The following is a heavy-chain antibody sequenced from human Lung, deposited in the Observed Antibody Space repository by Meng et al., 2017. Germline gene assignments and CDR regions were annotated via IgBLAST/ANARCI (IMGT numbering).Heavy chain of an antibody. CDR2: MKSNVDGGTV. CDR1: GFNFSTAW. CDR3: SGHVDY. J-gene: IGHJ4*01. Sequence: VTMVEAGVGFVKTGVSIRLSCATSGFNFSTAWMTWFRQATGKGLEWIGRMKSNVDGGTVDYAAAVKGRFFISRDDSENTFYLQMNSLKTEDTAVYYCSGHVDYWGHGTLVTVSS. V-gene: IGHV3-15*01.